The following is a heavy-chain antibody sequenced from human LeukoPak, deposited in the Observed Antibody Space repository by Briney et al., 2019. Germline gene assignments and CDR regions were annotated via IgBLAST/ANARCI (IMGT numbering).Heavy chain of an antibody. CDR2: ISGYNGKT. Sequence: ASVKVSCKTSGYTFNTYGISWVRQAPGQGPEWIGWISGYNGKTNYAQKLQGRVTMTADTSTSTAYMELRSLRSDDTAVYYCARDLGSGTFYSDYWGQGTLVTVSS. D-gene: IGHD1-26*01. CDR1: GYTFNTYG. CDR3: ARDLGSGTFYSDY. J-gene: IGHJ4*02. V-gene: IGHV1-18*01.